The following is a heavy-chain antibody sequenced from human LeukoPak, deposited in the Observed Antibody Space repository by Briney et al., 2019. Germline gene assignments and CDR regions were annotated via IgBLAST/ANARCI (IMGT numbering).Heavy chain of an antibody. D-gene: IGHD3-22*01. CDR1: GFTFSNYW. CDR3: AREVVAVSNWFDP. CDR2: INTDGSST. Sequence: GGSLRLSCAASGFTFSNYWMHWVRQAPGKGLVWVSRINTDGSSTTYADSVKGRFTISRDNAKNTLYLQMNSLRAEDTAVYYCAREVVAVSNWFDPWGQGTLVTISS. J-gene: IGHJ5*02. V-gene: IGHV3-74*01.